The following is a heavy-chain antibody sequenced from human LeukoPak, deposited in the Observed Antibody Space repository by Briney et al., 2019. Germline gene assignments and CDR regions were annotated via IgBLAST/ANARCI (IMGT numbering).Heavy chain of an antibody. CDR1: GGSFSGYY. CDR2: IFYTGRT. V-gene: IGHV4-34*12. D-gene: IGHD6-13*01. Sequence: SETLSLTCAVYGGSFSGYYWSWIRQPPGKGLEWIGSIFYTGRTKDIPSLKSRVTISVDTSKNQISLRVNSVTAADTAVYYCARLVAAAGHLDYWGQGTLVTVSS. CDR3: ARLVAAAGHLDY. J-gene: IGHJ4*02.